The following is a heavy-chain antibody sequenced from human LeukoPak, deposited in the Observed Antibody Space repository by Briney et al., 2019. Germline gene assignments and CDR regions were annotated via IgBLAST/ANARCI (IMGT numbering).Heavy chain of an antibody. CDR1: GGSFSNYY. Sequence: PSETLSLTCAVFGGSFSNYYLHWIRQPPGKGLEWIGEIDHSGNTKYNPSLKNRLTISVDTSKNQFSLNLSSVTATAVYYCVIFTMGTTTTDYWGQGTLVTVSS. D-gene: IGHD1-26*01. CDR3: VIFTMGTTTTDY. CDR2: IDHSGNT. J-gene: IGHJ4*02. V-gene: IGHV4-34*01.